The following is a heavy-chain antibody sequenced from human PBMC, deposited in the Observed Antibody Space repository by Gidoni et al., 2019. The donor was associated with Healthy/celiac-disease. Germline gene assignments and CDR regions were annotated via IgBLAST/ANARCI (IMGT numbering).Heavy chain of an antibody. CDR2: ISSSSSTI. J-gene: IGHJ5*02. Sequence: EVQLVESGGGLVQPGVSLSLSCASSGFPFSSYSMNWVRQAPGKGLGWVSYISSSSSTIYYADSVKGRCTISRDNAKNSLYLQMNSLRDEDTAVYYCARGGQLPFDPWGQGTLVTVSS. CDR3: ARGGQLPFDP. CDR1: GFPFSSYS. D-gene: IGHD6-6*01. V-gene: IGHV3-48*02.